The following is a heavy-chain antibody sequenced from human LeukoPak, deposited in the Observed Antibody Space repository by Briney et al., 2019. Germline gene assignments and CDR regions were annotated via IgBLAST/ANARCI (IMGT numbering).Heavy chain of an antibody. CDR1: GFTFSPYA. D-gene: IGHD6-13*01. J-gene: IGHJ4*02. CDR2: VSGSGSST. CDR3: ARILAAAGTDY. Sequence: PGGSLRLSCAASGFTFSPYAMSWVRQTPGKGLEWVSVVSGSGSSTYYADSVKGRFAISRDNSKNTVYLQMSSLRAEDTAVYYCARILAAAGTDYWGQGTLVTVSS. V-gene: IGHV3-23*01.